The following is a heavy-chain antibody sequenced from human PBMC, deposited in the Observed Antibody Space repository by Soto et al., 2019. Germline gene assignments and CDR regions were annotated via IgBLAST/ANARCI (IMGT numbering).Heavy chain of an antibody. D-gene: IGHD3-10*01. J-gene: IGHJ4*02. CDR1: GGSFSGYY. CDR2: INHSGST. V-gene: IGHV4-34*01. Sequence: SETLSLTCAVYGGSFSGYYWSWIRQPPGKGLEWIGEINHSGSTNYNPSLKSRVTISVDTSKNQFSLKLSSVTAADTAVYYCARGRILPGLLYGSGSYYKTSLDYWGQGTLVTVPS. CDR3: ARGRILPGLLYGSGSYYKTSLDY.